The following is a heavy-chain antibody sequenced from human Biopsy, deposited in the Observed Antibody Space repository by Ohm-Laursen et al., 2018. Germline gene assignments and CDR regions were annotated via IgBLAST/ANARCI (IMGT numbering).Heavy chain of an antibody. CDR3: ARGSGYFKLDV. CDR1: GESSSGYF. V-gene: IGHV4-34*01. CDR2: INQSGST. D-gene: IGHD5-12*01. J-gene: IGHJ6*02. Sequence: SDTLSLTCAVNGESSSGYFWNWIRQPQGKGLGWIGEINQSGSTKYNPSLKRRATLSADSSNSQFSLRLTSVTAADTAIYYCARGSGYFKLDVWGQGTTVTVSS.